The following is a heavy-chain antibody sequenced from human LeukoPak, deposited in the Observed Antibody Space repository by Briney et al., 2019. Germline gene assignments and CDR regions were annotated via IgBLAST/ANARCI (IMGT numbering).Heavy chain of an antibody. CDR3: ARENWNYGPNAFDI. V-gene: IGHV1-69*13. D-gene: IGHD1-7*01. Sequence: VASVKVSCKASGGTFSSYAISWVRQAPGQGLEWMGGIIPIFGTANYARKFQGRVTITADESTSTAYMELSSLRSEDMAVYYCARENWNYGPNAFDIWGQGTMVTVSS. CDR2: IIPIFGTA. J-gene: IGHJ3*02. CDR1: GGTFSSYA.